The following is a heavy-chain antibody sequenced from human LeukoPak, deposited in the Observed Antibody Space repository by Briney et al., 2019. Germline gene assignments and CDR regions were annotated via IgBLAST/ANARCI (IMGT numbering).Heavy chain of an antibody. CDR2: INHSGST. CDR3: ARAQKGGIGYSSGWFDY. CDR1: GFTVSSNY. V-gene: IGHV4-34*01. J-gene: IGHJ4*02. D-gene: IGHD6-19*01. Sequence: GSLRLSCAASGFTVSSNYMSWVRQAPGKGLEWIGEINHSGSTNYNPSLKSRVTISVDTSKNQFSLKLSSVTAADTAVYYCARAQKGGIGYSSGWFDYWGQGTLVTVSS.